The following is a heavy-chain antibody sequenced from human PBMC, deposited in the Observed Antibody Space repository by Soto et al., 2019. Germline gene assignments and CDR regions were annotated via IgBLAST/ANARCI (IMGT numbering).Heavy chain of an antibody. CDR2: IIPIFGIA. Sequence: ASVKVSCKASGGTFSRYSITWVRQAPGHGLEWIGRIIPIFGIASYAQKFQGRVTITADESTSTAYMELSSLRSDDTAVYYCAREGVAPYYYYGMDVWGRGTPVTVSS. J-gene: IGHJ6*02. D-gene: IGHD5-12*01. V-gene: IGHV1-69*13. CDR1: GGTFSRYS. CDR3: AREGVAPYYYYGMDV.